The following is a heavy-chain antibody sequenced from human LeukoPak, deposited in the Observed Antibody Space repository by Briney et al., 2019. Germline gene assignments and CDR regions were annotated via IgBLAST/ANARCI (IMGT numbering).Heavy chain of an antibody. CDR2: ISSNGGST. V-gene: IGHV3-64*01. Sequence: GGSLRLSCAASGFTFSSYAMHWVRQAPGKGLEYVSAISSNGGSTYYANSVKGRFTISRDNSKNTLYLQMGSLRAEDTAVYYCAKDLIVGATTGGGQGTLVTVSS. CDR1: GFTFSSYA. CDR3: AKDLIVGATTG. D-gene: IGHD1-26*01. J-gene: IGHJ4*02.